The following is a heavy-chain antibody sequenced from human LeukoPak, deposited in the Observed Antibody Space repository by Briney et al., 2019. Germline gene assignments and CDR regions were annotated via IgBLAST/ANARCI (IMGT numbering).Heavy chain of an antibody. CDR3: ARDPLSAAAGTFDY. Sequence: SETLSLTCAVYGGSFSGYYWSWIRQPPGKGLEWIGSIYYSGSTYYNPSLKSRVTISVDTSKNQFSLKLGSVTAADTAVYYCARDPLSAAAGTFDYWGQGTLVTVSS. J-gene: IGHJ4*02. V-gene: IGHV4-34*01. CDR1: GGSFSGYY. D-gene: IGHD6-13*01. CDR2: IYYSGST.